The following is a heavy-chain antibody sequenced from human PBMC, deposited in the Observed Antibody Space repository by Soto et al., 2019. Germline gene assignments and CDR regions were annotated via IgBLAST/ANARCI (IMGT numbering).Heavy chain of an antibody. J-gene: IGHJ4*02. CDR3: ARLRDGIVVYFEY. Sequence: GGSLRLSCAASGFRFSTYAMSWVRQAPGKGLEWVSSISSSGGTTNYADSVKGRFTISRDNSKNTLYLQMNSLRAEDTALYYCARLRDGIVVYFEYWGQGTLVTVSS. CDR2: ISSSGGTT. CDR1: GFRFSTYA. D-gene: IGHD1-1*01. V-gene: IGHV3-23*01.